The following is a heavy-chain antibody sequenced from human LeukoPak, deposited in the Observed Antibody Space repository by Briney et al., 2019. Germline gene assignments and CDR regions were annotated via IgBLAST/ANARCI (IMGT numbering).Heavy chain of an antibody. Sequence: SETLSLTCAVYGGSFSGYYWSWIRQPPGKGLEWIGEINHSGSTNYNPSLKSRVTISVDTSKNQFSLKLSSVTAADTAVYYCARGYCSSTSCYVSPYYFDYWGQGTLVTVSS. D-gene: IGHD2-2*01. V-gene: IGHV4-34*01. CDR3: ARGYCSSTSCYVSPYYFDY. J-gene: IGHJ4*02. CDR1: GGSFSGYY. CDR2: INHSGST.